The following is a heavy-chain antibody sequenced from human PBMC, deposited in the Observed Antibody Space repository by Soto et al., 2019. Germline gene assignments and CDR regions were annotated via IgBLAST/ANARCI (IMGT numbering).Heavy chain of an antibody. CDR2: IYYSGST. V-gene: IGHV4-30-4*01. Sequence: SETLSLTCTVSGGSISSGDYYWSWIRQPPGKGLEWIGYIYYSGSTYYNPSLKSRVTISVDTSKNHFSLELSSVTAADTAVYYCARETPSTYDFWSGYYWIDPWGQGTLVTVSS. D-gene: IGHD3-3*01. J-gene: IGHJ5*02. CDR3: ARETPSTYDFWSGYYWIDP. CDR1: GGSISSGDYY.